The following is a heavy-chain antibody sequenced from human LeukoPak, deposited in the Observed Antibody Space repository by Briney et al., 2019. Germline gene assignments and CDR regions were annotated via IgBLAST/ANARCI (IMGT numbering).Heavy chain of an antibody. CDR2: ISYDGSNK. Sequence: GGSLRLSCSVSGFTFSSYGMHWVRQAPGKGLEWVAVISYDGSNKYYADSVKGRFTISRDNSKNTLYLQMNSLRAEDTAVYYCAKGGRQLLYYYYGMDVWGQGTTVTVSS. CDR3: AKGGRQLLYYYYGMDV. CDR1: GFTFSSYG. J-gene: IGHJ6*02. D-gene: IGHD2-2*01. V-gene: IGHV3-30*18.